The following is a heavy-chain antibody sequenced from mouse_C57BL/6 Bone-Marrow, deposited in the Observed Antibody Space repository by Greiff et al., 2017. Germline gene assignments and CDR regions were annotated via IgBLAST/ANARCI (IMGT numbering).Heavy chain of an antibody. V-gene: IGHV5-9-1*02. CDR1: GFTFSSYA. J-gene: IGHJ1*03. Sequence: EVQGVESGEGLVKPGGSLKLSCAASGFTFSSYAMSWVRQTPEKRLEWVAYISSGGDYIYYADTVKGRFTISRDNASNTLYLQMSSLKSEDTAMYYCTRAPTWYFDVWGTGTTVTVSS. CDR2: ISSGGDYI. CDR3: TRAPTWYFDV.